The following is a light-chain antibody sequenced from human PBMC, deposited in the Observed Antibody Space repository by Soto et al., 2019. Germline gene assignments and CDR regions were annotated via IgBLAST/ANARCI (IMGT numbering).Light chain of an antibody. J-gene: IGKJ1*01. Sequence: EIVVTQSPATLSVSPGERATLSCTASQNVTSRLAWYQQKAGQSPRLLIYDASTRAAGIPDRFNGGGSGTEFTLTITSLQSEDFALYFCQQYDTWWIFGQGTRVQI. CDR1: QNVTSR. CDR2: DAS. V-gene: IGKV3-15*01. CDR3: QQYDTWWI.